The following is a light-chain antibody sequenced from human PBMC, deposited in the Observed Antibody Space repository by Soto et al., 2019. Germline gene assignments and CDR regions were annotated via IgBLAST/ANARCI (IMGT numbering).Light chain of an antibody. CDR2: AAS. Sequence: DIQMTQSPSSLSASVGARATITCRASQTTSHYLNWYQEKPGKAPKLLIYAASSLHGGVPSRFSGSGSGTDFTLTISSLQPEDFATYYGQQSYSTRSTFGRGTKVEIK. V-gene: IGKV1-39*01. CDR1: QTTSHY. CDR3: QQSYSTRST. J-gene: IGKJ1*01.